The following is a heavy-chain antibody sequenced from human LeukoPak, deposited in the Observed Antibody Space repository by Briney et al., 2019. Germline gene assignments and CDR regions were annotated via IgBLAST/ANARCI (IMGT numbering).Heavy chain of an antibody. V-gene: IGHV3-23*01. CDR3: AKFGSGSSPFDY. Sequence: GGSLRLSCVASGFTFGNSAHNWVRQAPGKGLEWVSTISNVGDNTAYADSVKGRFTISRDNSKNTLYLQMNSLRAEDTAVYYCAKFGSGSSPFDYWGQGTLVTVSS. CDR2: ISNVGDNT. J-gene: IGHJ4*02. D-gene: IGHD6-13*01. CDR1: GFTFGNSA.